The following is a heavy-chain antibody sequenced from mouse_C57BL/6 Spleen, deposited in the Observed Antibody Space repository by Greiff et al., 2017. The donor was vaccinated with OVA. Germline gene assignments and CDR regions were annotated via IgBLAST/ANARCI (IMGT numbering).Heavy chain of an antibody. CDR1: GFTFSSYA. D-gene: IGHD1-1*01. Sequence: EVKLEESGGGLVKPGGSLKLSCAASGFTFSSYAMSWVRQTPEQRLEWVATISAGGSYTYYPDNVKGRFTFSRDNAKNNLYMQMSNLKSEDTAMYYCARDDYYRSSSDDWGKGTTLTVSS. V-gene: IGHV5-4*01. CDR2: ISAGGSYT. CDR3: ARDDYYRSSSDD. J-gene: IGHJ1*03.